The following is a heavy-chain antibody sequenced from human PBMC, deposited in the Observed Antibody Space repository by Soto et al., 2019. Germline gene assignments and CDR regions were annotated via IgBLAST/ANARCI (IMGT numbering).Heavy chain of an antibody. V-gene: IGHV3-23*01. J-gene: IGHJ5*02. CDR2: IRVGGGDT. Sequence: EVRLLESGGGLAQPGGSRRLSCAASGFTFSSSAMNWVRQAPGKGLEWVSSIRVGGGDTFYADSVRGRFTVSRDISRNTLYLQMNRLRAEDTAIYYCAKCSVGTVRPSGWCNWFDPWGQGTLVTVSS. CDR1: GFTFSSSA. CDR3: AKCSVGTVRPSGWCNWFDP. D-gene: IGHD6-19*01.